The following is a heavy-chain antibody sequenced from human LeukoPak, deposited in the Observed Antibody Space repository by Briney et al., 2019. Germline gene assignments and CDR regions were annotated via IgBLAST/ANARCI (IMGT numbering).Heavy chain of an antibody. Sequence: PGGSLRLSCAASGFTFSSYSMNWVRQAPGKGLEWVSSISSSSSYIYYADSVKGRFTISRDNAKNSLYLQMNSLRAEDTAVYYCAKGGKWDVTPFDYWGQRTLVTVSS. CDR3: AKGGKWDVTPFDY. D-gene: IGHD1-26*01. CDR2: ISSSSSYI. V-gene: IGHV3-21*04. CDR1: GFTFSSYS. J-gene: IGHJ4*02.